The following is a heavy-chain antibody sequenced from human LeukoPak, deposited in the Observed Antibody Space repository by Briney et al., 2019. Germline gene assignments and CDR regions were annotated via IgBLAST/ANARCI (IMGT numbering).Heavy chain of an antibody. CDR2: INSDGSST. V-gene: IGHV3-74*01. CDR1: GFTFSSYC. D-gene: IGHD3-3*01. J-gene: IGHJ4*02. CDR3: ARGKIYDFWSVYLQYYTDY. Sequence: GGSLRLSCAASGFTFSSYCMHWVRQAPGKGLVWVSRINSDGSSTSYADSVKGRFTISRDNAKNTLYLQMNSLRAEDTAVYFCARGKIYDFWSVYLQYYTDYSGQGTLVTV.